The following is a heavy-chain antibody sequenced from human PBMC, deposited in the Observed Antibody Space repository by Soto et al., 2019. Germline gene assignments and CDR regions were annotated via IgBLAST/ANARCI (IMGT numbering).Heavy chain of an antibody. Sequence: QITLKESGPTLVNPTQTLTLTCTFSGFSLSTRGVGVGWIRQPPGKALEWLALIYWDDDKRYSPSLKSRLTITMDTSRNQVVLTMTNMDPVDTATYYCAHRRGISLLRGVITNYFDHWGQGTLVTVSS. J-gene: IGHJ4*02. CDR3: AHRRGISLLRGVITNYFDH. CDR1: GFSLSTRGVG. V-gene: IGHV2-5*02. D-gene: IGHD3-10*01. CDR2: IYWDDDK.